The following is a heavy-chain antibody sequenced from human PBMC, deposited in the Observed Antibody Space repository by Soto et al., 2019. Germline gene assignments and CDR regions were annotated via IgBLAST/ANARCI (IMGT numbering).Heavy chain of an antibody. V-gene: IGHV3-33*01. D-gene: IGHD1-26*01. Sequence: GGSLRLSCAASGFTFSNYGMRWVRQAPGKGLEWVAIICHDGNNKYYADSVRGRFIISRDNSKKRLYLQMNSLRAEDTAVYYCASDLVGASDSYGLDVWGQGTPVTVSS. CDR1: GFTFSNYG. CDR3: ASDLVGASDSYGLDV. J-gene: IGHJ6*02. CDR2: ICHDGNNK.